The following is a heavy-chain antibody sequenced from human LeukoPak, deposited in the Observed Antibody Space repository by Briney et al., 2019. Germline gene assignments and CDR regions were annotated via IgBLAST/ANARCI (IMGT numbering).Heavy chain of an antibody. CDR2: INHSGST. CDR1: GGSFSGYY. CDR3: AGGRIFRLIDY. V-gene: IGHV4-34*01. Sequence: SETLSLTCAVYGGSFSGYYWSWIRQPPGKGLEWIGEINHSGSTNYNPSLKSRVTISVDTSKNQFSLTLSSVTAAATAVYYCAGGRIFRLIDYWGQGTLVTVSS. D-gene: IGHD2-15*01. J-gene: IGHJ4*02.